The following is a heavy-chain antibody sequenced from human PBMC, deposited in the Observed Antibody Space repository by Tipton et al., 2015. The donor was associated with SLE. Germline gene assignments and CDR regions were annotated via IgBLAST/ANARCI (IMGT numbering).Heavy chain of an antibody. CDR3: ARAYSSSSYFDY. D-gene: IGHD6-13*01. CDR2: IYYSGST. Sequence: TLSLTCTVSGGSISSYYWSWIRQPPGQGLEWIGYIYYSGSTNYNPSLKSRVTISVDTSKNQFSLKLSSVTAADTAVYYCARAYSSSSYFDYWGQGTLVTVSS. CDR1: GGSISSYY. V-gene: IGHV4-59*01. J-gene: IGHJ4*02.